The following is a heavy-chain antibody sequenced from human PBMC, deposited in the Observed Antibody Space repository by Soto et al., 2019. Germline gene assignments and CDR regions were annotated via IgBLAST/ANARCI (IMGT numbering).Heavy chain of an antibody. CDR1: GFTFSSYS. D-gene: IGHD5-18*01. J-gene: IGHJ6*02. Sequence: PGGSLRLSCAASGFTFSSYSMNWVRQAPGKGLEWVSYISSSSSTIYYADSVKGRFTISRDNTKNSLYLEVNTLRAEDTAVYYCARDPRGYGYGMDVWGQGTTVTVSS. CDR2: ISSSSSTI. V-gene: IGHV3-48*04. CDR3: ARDPRGYGYGMDV.